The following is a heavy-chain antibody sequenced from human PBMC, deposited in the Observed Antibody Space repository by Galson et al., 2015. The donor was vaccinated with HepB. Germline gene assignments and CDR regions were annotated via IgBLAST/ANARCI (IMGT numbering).Heavy chain of an antibody. D-gene: IGHD5-18*01. J-gene: IGHJ4*02. Sequence: QSGAEVKTPGESLRISCKGSGYSFTSYWINWVRQMPGKGLELMGRIDPSDSYTKYSPSFQGHVTISADKSINTAYLQWSSLKASDTAMYYCARSPKYNYGQTLGYWGQGTLVTVSS. V-gene: IGHV5-10-1*01. CDR1: GYSFTSYW. CDR3: ARSPKYNYGQTLGY. CDR2: IDPSDSYT.